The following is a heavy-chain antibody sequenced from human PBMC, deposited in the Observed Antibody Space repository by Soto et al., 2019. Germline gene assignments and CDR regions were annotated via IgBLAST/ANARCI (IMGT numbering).Heavy chain of an antibody. D-gene: IGHD5-12*01. V-gene: IGHV3-23*01. CDR3: PFGWGGGHEGY. J-gene: IGHJ4*02. CDR2: ISGSGDRT. Sequence: EVQKLESGGGLVQPGGSLRLSCAASGLTFSAHPMSWVRQAPGKGLEWVSSISGSGDRTYYADSVKGRFTISRDNSKNTLYLQMNSLRVEDTAVYFCPFGWGGGHEGYWGQGTLVTVSS. CDR1: GLTFSAHP.